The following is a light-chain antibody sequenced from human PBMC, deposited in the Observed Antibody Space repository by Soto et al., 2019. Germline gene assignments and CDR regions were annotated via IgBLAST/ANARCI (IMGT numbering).Light chain of an antibody. J-gene: IGLJ1*01. CDR1: SSDVGGYNS. Sequence: QSALTQPASVSGSPGQSITISCTGTSSDVGGYNSVSWYQQHPRKAPKLMIYDVSNRPSGISNRFSGSKSGNTASLTISGLQAEDEADYYCSSYTSSSTRVFGTGTKLTVL. V-gene: IGLV2-14*01. CDR3: SSYTSSSTRV. CDR2: DVS.